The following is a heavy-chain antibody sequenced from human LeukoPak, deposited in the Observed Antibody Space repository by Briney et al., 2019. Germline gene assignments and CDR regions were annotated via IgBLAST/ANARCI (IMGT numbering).Heavy chain of an antibody. V-gene: IGHV3-21*01. Sequence: GGSLRLSCAASGFTFSSYSMNWVRQAPGKGLEWVSSISSSSSYIYYADSVKGRFTISRDNAKNSLYLQMNSLRAEDTAVYYCARAWLSPDWFDPWGQGTLVTVSS. CDR1: GFTFSSYS. D-gene: IGHD3-22*01. CDR3: ARAWLSPDWFDP. CDR2: ISSSSSYI. J-gene: IGHJ5*02.